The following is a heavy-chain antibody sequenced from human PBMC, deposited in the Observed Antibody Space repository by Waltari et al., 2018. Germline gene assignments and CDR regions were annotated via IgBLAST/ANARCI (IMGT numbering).Heavy chain of an antibody. J-gene: IGHJ4*02. CDR2: VHRSGRT. CDR3: ARDRGRGLYLDS. V-gene: IGHV4-4*02. CDR1: GDSMSGNSW. D-gene: IGHD2-15*01. Sequence: HVQLQESGSGLVKPSGTLSLTCGASGDSMSGNSWWGWVRQPPGKGLEWIGQVHRSGRTNYNPPLESRVTVSIDTFNSQFSLEVTSATAADTALYFCARDRGRGLYLDSWGRGILVTVSP.